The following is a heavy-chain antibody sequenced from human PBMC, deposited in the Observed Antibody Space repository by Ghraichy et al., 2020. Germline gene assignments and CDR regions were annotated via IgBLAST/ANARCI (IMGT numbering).Heavy chain of an antibody. CDR2: IAGSRDTI. CDR1: GFTFTTYE. CDR3: ARGTFDYSREDHGGAFDY. D-gene: IGHD6-13*01. V-gene: IGHV3-48*03. J-gene: IGHJ4*02. Sequence: GGSLRLSCAASGFTFTTYEMNWVRQSPGKGLEWISYIAGSRDTIYYADSVKGRFTISRDKDSLFLQMNSLRAEDTATYYCARGTFDYSREDHGGAFDYWAREPWSPSPQ.